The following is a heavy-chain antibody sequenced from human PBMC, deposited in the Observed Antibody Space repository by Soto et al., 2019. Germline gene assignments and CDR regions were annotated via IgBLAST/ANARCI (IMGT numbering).Heavy chain of an antibody. CDR1: GGSISNYY. CDR2: IYYSGST. V-gene: IGHV4-59*08. CDR3: SRRWGTTFDY. Sequence: QVQLQESGPGLVKPSETLSLTCTVSGGSISNYYWRWIRQPPGKGLEWIGYIYYSGSTNYNPALTSRVTISGDTSPHQSSLKLSSVTAADAAVYYCSRRWGTTFDYWGQGTLVTVSS. J-gene: IGHJ4*02. D-gene: IGHD3-16*01.